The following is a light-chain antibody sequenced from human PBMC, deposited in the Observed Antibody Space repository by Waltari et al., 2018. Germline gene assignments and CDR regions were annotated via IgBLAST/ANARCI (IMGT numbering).Light chain of an antibody. CDR1: HIGSKS. Sequence: SYVLTQPPSVSVAPGETARITCEGNHIGSKSVHWYQQKPGQAPMMVIYHDSDRPPGIPERFSGSNSGNMATLTISRVGAGDEAEYYCQVGETGRDDVIFGGGTKVTVL. V-gene: IGLV3-21*01. CDR3: QVGETGRDDVI. J-gene: IGLJ2*01. CDR2: HDS.